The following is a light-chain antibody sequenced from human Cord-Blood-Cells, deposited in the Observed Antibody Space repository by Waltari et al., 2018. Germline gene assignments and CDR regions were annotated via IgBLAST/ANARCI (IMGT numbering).Light chain of an antibody. CDR3: CSYAGSSTWV. J-gene: IGLJ3*02. CDR2: EGS. V-gene: IGLV2-23*01. CDR1: SSDVGSYNL. Sequence: SALTQPPSVSGSLGQSFTTSCTVPSSDVGSYNLASWYHQHPSKAPNLMFYEGSKRSSGVSNRFAGSKSDNTASLTIAGLQAEDEADYCCCSYAGSSTWVFGRGTKLTVL.